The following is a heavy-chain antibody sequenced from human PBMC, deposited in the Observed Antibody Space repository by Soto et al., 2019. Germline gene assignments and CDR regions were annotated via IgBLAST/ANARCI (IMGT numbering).Heavy chain of an antibody. D-gene: IGHD3-10*01. CDR3: ATNYGSGSTHFDY. CDR2: VIPMLRMS. V-gene: IGHV1-69*02. J-gene: IGHJ4*02. CDR1: GDTFNFYT. Sequence: QVQLVQSGAEVRKPGSSVKVSCMASGDTFNFYTISWVRQAPGQGLEWKGRVIPMLRMSNYAQKFQGRVTISADKSTSTAYMALSSLRSDDTAVYYCATNYGSGSTHFDYWGQGTLVTVSS.